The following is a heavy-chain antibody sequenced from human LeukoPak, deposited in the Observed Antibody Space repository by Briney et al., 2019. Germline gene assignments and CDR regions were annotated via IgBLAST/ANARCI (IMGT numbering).Heavy chain of an antibody. V-gene: IGHV1-18*01. J-gene: IGHJ4*02. Sequence: ASVKVSCKASGYTFTNYGISWARQAPGQGLEWMGWISVYTGKTYHAQKFQARVTMTTDTSTTTAYMELRSLRSDDTAVYYCAKDRGWQYADYETVAVERWGQGTLVTVSS. CDR2: ISVYTGKT. D-gene: IGHD4-17*01. CDR1: GYTFTNYG. CDR3: AKDRGWQYADYETVAVER.